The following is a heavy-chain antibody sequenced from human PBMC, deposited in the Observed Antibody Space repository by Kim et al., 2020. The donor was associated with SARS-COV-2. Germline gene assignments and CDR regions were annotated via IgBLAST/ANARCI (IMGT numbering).Heavy chain of an antibody. CDR1: GGSITNYDYY. D-gene: IGHD1-26*01. J-gene: IGHJ2*01. V-gene: IGHV4-39*01. CDR2: IDSSGST. CDR3: ARQRIVGATYANWYFDL. Sequence: SETLSLTCSVSGGSITNYDYYWGWIRQPPGKGLQYIGSIDSSGSTYYDPSLLSRVTISIDSSRTQFSLTLSSVTAGDKAIYYCARQRIVGATYANWYFDLWGQGTQVTVSS.